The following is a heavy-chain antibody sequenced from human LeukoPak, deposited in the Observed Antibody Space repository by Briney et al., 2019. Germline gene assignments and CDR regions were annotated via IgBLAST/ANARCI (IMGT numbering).Heavy chain of an antibody. V-gene: IGHV3-21*01. J-gene: IGHJ5*02. CDR1: GFTFGSYG. D-gene: IGHD5-12*01. CDR2: ISSTSSYI. Sequence: PGGSLRLSCAASGFTFGSYGMHWVRQAPGEGLEWVSFISSTSSYIYYADSVKGRFTISRDNAKNSLYLQMNSLRAEDTAVYYCASAYSGYAGFDPWGQGTLVTVSS. CDR3: ASAYSGYAGFDP.